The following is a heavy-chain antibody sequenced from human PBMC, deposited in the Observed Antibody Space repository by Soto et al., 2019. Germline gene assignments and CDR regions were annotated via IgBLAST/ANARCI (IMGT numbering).Heavy chain of an antibody. CDR3: ARGGDSYYYDSSGYFQH. CDR1: GGSISSSSYY. Sequence: SETLSLTCTVSGGSISSSSYYWAWIRQPPGKGLEWIGSISYSGSTYYNPSLKSRVTISADTSKNQFSLKLSSVTAADTAVYYCARGGDSYYYDSSGYFQHWGQGTLVTVSS. J-gene: IGHJ1*01. V-gene: IGHV4-39*07. CDR2: ISYSGST. D-gene: IGHD3-22*01.